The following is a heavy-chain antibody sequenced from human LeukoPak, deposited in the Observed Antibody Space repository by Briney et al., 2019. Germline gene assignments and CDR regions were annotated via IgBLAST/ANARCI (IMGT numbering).Heavy chain of an antibody. Sequence: GGSLRLSCAASGFTFSSYGMHWVRQAPGKGLEWVAVISYDGSNKYYADSVKGRFTISRDNSKNTLYLQMNSLRAEDTAVYYCAKDDYDILTGTYYYYYGMDVWGQGTLVTVSS. V-gene: IGHV3-30*18. CDR2: ISYDGSNK. J-gene: IGHJ6*02. CDR3: AKDDYDILTGTYYYYYGMDV. CDR1: GFTFSSYG. D-gene: IGHD3-9*01.